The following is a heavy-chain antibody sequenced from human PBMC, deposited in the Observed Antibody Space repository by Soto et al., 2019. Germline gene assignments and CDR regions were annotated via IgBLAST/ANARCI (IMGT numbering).Heavy chain of an antibody. CDR1: GDTFSSFG. D-gene: IGHD1-1*01. CDR3: ARERDWNLAY. CDR2: IYIDDT. V-gene: IGHV1-18*01. J-gene: IGHJ4*02. Sequence: ASVKVSCKASGDTFSSFGFSWMRQAPGQGLEWMGWIYIDDTKFAQNFQGRVTMTTDTSTSTVYMELRSLRSDDTAVYYCARERDWNLAYWGQGTPVTVSS.